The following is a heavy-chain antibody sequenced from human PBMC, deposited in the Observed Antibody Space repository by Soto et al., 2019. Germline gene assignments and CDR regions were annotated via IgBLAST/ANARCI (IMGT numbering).Heavy chain of an antibody. CDR3: ERVAGATPGGRDY. V-gene: IGHV3-23*01. D-gene: IGHD3-16*01. Sequence: EVQLLESGGGLVQPGGSLRLSCAASGFTFNSYTMSWVRQAPGKGLEWVSSISGSGGTTYYADSVKGRFTISRDNSKNTLYLEMNNPRAEDTAVYYCERVAGATPGGRDYWGQGTLVTVSA. CDR2: ISGSGGTT. CDR1: GFTFNSYT. J-gene: IGHJ4*02.